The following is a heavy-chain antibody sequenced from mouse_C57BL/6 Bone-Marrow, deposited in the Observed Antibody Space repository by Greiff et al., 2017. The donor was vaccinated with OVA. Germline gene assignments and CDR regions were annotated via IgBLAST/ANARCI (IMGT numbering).Heavy chain of an antibody. V-gene: IGHV5-12*01. CDR3: ARPTSGGYFDY. CDR2: ISNGGGST. Sequence: EVQVVESGGGLVQPGGSLKLSCAASGFTFSDYYMYWVRQTPEKRLEWVAYISNGGGSTYYPDTVKGRFTISRDNAKNTLYLQMSRLKSEDTAMYYCARPTSGGYFDYWGQGTTLTVSS. CDR1: GFTFSDYY. J-gene: IGHJ2*01.